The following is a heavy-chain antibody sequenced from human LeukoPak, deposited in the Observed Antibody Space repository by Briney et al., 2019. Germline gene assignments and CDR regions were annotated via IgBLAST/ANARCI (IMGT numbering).Heavy chain of an antibody. J-gene: IGHJ4*02. CDR3: ARDRSYYYDSSGFVDY. CDR2: VSGGGGNT. V-gene: IGHV3-23*01. CDR1: GFTFSTYA. Sequence: GGSLRLSCVASGFTFSTYAMSWVRQAPGKGLEWVSTVSGGGGNTYYADSVKGRFTISRDNSKNTLYLQMNSLRAEDTAVYYCARDRSYYYDSSGFVDYWGQGTLVTVSS. D-gene: IGHD3-22*01.